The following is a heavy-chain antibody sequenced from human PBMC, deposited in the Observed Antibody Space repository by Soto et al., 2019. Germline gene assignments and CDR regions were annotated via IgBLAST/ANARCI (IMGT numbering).Heavy chain of an antibody. CDR1: GFTFSSYS. CDR3: ARVQLRPYCSSTSCYNVLRFLEGYGAFDI. J-gene: IGHJ3*02. Sequence: EVQLVESGGGLVQPGGSLRLSCAASGFTFSSYSMNWVRQAPGKGLEWVSSISSSSSYIYYADSVKGRFTISRDNAKNSLYLQMNSLRAEDTAVYYCARVQLRPYCSSTSCYNVLRFLEGYGAFDIWGQGTMVTVSS. D-gene: IGHD2-2*02. V-gene: IGHV3-21*01. CDR2: ISSSSSYI.